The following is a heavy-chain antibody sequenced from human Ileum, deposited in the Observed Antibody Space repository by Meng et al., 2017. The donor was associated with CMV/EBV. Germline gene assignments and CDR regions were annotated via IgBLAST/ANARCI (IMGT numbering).Heavy chain of an antibody. CDR1: GYTFTSNN. V-gene: IGHV7-4-1*02. CDR2: INTNTGNP. Sequence: QVQLVQSGAELKKPGASVKVSCKASGYTFTSNNLIWVRQAPGQGPEWMGWINTNTGNPTYARDFAGRFVFSLDTSVSTAYLQISGLKAEDTAVYYCARDGLNERYFDYWGQGTLVTVS. CDR3: ARDGLNERYFDY. J-gene: IGHJ4*02.